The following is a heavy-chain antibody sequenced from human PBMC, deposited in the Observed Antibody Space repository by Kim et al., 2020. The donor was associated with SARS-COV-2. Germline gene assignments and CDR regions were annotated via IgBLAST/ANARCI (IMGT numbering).Heavy chain of an antibody. J-gene: IGHJ4*02. Sequence: GGSLRLSCAASGFTFSSYAMHWVRQAPGKGLEWVAVIWYDGSNKYYADSVKGRFTISRDNSKNTLYLQMNSLRAEDTAVYYCAKDLEYSSSGPFDYWGQGTLVTVSS. CDR1: GFTFSSYA. D-gene: IGHD6-6*01. CDR2: IWYDGSNK. V-gene: IGHV3-33*06. CDR3: AKDLEYSSSGPFDY.